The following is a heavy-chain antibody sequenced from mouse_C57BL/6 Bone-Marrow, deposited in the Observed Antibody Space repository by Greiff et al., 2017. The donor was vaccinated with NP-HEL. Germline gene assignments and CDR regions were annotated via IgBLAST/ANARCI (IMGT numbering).Heavy chain of an antibody. D-gene: IGHD1-1*01. V-gene: IGHV1-26*01. J-gene: IGHJ4*01. CDR2: INPNNGGT. Sequence: VQLQQSGPELVKPGASVKISCKASGYTFTDYYMNWVKQSHGKSLEWIGDINPNNGGTSYNQKFKGKATLTVDKSSSTAYMELRSLTSEDSAVYYCARGGFGYGSSYYAMDYWGQGTSVTVSS. CDR1: GYTFTDYY. CDR3: ARGGFGYGSSYYAMDY.